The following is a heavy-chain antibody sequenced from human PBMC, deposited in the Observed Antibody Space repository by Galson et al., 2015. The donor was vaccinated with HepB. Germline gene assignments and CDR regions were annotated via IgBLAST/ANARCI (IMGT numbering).Heavy chain of an antibody. CDR2: TYYRSKWYN. V-gene: IGHV6-1*01. CDR3: ARVSVVTTESDAFDI. J-gene: IGHJ3*02. CDR1: GDSVSSNSAA. D-gene: IGHD3-22*01. Sequence: CAISGDSVSSNSAAWNWIRQSPSRGLEWLGRTYYRSKWYNDYAVSVKSRITINPDTSKNQFSLQLNSVTPEDTAVYYCARVSVVTTESDAFDIWGQGTMVTVSS.